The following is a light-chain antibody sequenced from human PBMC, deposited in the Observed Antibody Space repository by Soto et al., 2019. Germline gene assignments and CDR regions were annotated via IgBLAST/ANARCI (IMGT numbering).Light chain of an antibody. CDR3: QQRNIWPPLFT. J-gene: IGKJ3*01. V-gene: IGKV3-11*01. CDR1: QSVSTY. CDR2: EAS. Sequence: EIVLTQSPATLSLSPGERATLSCRASQSVSTYLAWYQQKPGHAPRLLIYEASNRATGIPARFSGSGSGTDFTLTISSLEPEDFAVYYCQQRNIWPPLFTFDPGTKVDVK.